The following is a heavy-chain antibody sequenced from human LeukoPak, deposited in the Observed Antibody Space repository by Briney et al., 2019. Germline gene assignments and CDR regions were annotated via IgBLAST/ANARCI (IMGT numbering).Heavy chain of an antibody. CDR3: ARSWAGRMATTYDF. V-gene: IGHV3-7*01. CDR2: IKQDGSEK. D-gene: IGHD5-24*01. CDR1: GFTFSSYW. J-gene: IGHJ4*02. Sequence: GGSLRLSCAACGFTFSSYWMSWVRQAPGKGLEWVANIKQDGSEKYYVDSVKGRFTISRDNAKNSLYLQMNSLSVEDTALYYCARSWAGRMATTYDFWGQGTLLTVSS.